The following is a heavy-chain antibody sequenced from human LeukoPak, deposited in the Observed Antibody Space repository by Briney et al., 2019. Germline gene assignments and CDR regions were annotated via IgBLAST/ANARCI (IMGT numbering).Heavy chain of an antibody. CDR3: ARNGYCSSTSCPGNYYYYGMDV. CDR1: GYTFTSYY. V-gene: IGHV1-46*01. J-gene: IGHJ6*02. D-gene: IGHD2-2*03. Sequence: ASVKVSCKASGYTFTSYYMHWVRQAPGQGLEWMGIINPSGGSTSYAQKFQGRVTMTRDTSTSTAYMELRSLRSDDTAVYYCARNGYCSSTSCPGNYYYYGMDVWGQGTTVTVSS. CDR2: INPSGGST.